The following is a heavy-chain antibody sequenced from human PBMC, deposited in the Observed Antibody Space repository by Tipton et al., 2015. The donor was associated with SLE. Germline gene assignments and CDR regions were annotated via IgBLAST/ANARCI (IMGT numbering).Heavy chain of an antibody. D-gene: IGHD3-22*01. CDR2: ISGANGYT. Sequence: QSGAEVKKPGASVKVSCKATGYTFPRYGISWVRQVPGQGLEWMGWISGANGYTNFAQRFQGRVTMTTDTSTSTAYMELTSLRSDDTAVYYCARDPDSMIVVVRDAFDIWGQGTMVTVSS. CDR1: GYTFPRYG. CDR3: ARDPDSMIVVVRDAFDI. J-gene: IGHJ3*02. V-gene: IGHV1-18*01.